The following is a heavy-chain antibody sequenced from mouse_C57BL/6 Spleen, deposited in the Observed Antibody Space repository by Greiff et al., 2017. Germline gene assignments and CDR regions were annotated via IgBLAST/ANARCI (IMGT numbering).Heavy chain of an antibody. CDR3: ARSGGGGDFGV. CDR2: IDPNSGGT. Sequence: QVQLQQPGAELVKPGASVKLSCKASGYTFTSYWMHWVKQRPGRGLEWIGRIDPNSGGTKYNEKFKSQATLTVDKPSSPAYMQRSSLTSEDSEVYYCARSGGGGDFGVWGTGTTVTVSS. D-gene: IGHD1-1*02. J-gene: IGHJ1*03. V-gene: IGHV1-72*01. CDR1: GYTFTSYW.